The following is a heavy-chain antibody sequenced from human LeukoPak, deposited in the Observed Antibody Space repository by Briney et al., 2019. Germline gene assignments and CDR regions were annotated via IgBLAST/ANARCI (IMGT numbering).Heavy chain of an antibody. Sequence: GGSLRLSCEGSGFTFSINAMHWVRQAPGKGLEWLAVISYDGTKQYFADSVKGRFTISRDNSKNTLYLQMNSLRAEDTAVYYCASGRYSSSWYHHFDYWGQGTLLTVSS. V-gene: IGHV3-30*14. CDR3: ASGRYSSSWYHHFDY. CDR2: ISYDGTKQ. CDR1: GFTFSINA. D-gene: IGHD6-13*01. J-gene: IGHJ4*02.